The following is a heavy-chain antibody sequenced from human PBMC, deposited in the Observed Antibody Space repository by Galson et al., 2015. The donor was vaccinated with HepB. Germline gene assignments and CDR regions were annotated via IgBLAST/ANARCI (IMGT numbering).Heavy chain of an antibody. V-gene: IGHV1-46*01. CDR1: GYTFTSYY. D-gene: IGHD2-2*01. CDR3: ARYALGFCSSTNCPFGFDI. Sequence: SVKVSCKASGYTFTSYYIHWVRRAPGQGLEWMGIINPSGGSTSYAQKFQGRVTMTRDTSTSTVYMELSSLRSEDTAVYYCARYALGFCSSTNCPFGFDIWGQGTMVTVSS. CDR2: INPSGGST. J-gene: IGHJ3*02.